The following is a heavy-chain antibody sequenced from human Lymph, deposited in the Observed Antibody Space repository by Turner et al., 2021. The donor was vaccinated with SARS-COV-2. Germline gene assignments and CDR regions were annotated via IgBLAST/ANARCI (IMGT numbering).Heavy chain of an antibody. CDR3: ARDVERYNDFWSGYSGGYGLDV. CDR1: GYTFTGYY. D-gene: IGHD3-3*01. V-gene: IGHV1-2*02. CDR2: INPNSGGT. Sequence: VQLVQSGDEVKKPGASVKVSCKASGYTFTGYYMHWVRQAPGQGLEWMGWINPNSGGTNYAQKFQGRVTMTRDTSISTAYMELSRLRSDDTAVYYCARDVERYNDFWSGYSGGYGLDVWGQGTTVTVSS. J-gene: IGHJ6*02.